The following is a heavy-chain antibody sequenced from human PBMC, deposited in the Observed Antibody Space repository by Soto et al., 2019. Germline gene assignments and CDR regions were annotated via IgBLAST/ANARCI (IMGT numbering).Heavy chain of an antibody. CDR2: INHSGST. CDR3: ARARLSYDFWSGYSTGGDVYYYGMDV. D-gene: IGHD3-3*01. J-gene: IGHJ6*02. CDR1: GGSFSGYY. Sequence: SETLSLTCAVYGGSFSGYYWSWIRQPPGKGLEWIGEINHSGSTNYNTSLKSRVTISVDTSKNQFSLKLSSVTAADTAVYYCARARLSYDFWSGYSTGGDVYYYGMDVWGQGITVTVSS. V-gene: IGHV4-34*01.